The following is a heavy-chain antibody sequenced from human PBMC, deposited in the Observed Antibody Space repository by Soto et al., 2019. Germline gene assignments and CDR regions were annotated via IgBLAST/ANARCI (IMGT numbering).Heavy chain of an antibody. Sequence: QVQLVESGGGVVQPGRSLRLSCAASGFTYSSYGMHWVRQAPGKGLEWVAVIWYDGSNKYYADSVKGRFIISRDDSKNTLSLQMNSLRAEDTAVYYCARDSAWLFDSWGQGTLVTVSS. J-gene: IGHJ4*02. CDR1: GFTYSSYG. CDR2: IWYDGSNK. V-gene: IGHV3-33*01. D-gene: IGHD5-12*01. CDR3: ARDSAWLFDS.